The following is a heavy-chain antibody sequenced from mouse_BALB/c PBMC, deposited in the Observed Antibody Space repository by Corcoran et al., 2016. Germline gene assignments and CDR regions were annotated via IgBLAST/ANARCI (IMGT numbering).Heavy chain of an antibody. CDR1: GFNIKDTY. J-gene: IGHJ2*01. D-gene: IGHD2-1*01. Sequence: EVQLQQSGAELVKPGASVKLSCTASGFNIKDTYMHWVKQRPEQGLEWIGRIDPANGSTKYDPKFQGKATMTADTSSNTVYLQLSSLTSEATAVYYCGRSRKGNYVVYWGQGTTLTVSS. CDR3: GRSRKGNYVVY. CDR2: IDPANGST. V-gene: IGHV14-3*02.